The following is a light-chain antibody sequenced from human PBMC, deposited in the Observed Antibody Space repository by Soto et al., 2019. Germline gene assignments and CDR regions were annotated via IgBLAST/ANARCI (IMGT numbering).Light chain of an antibody. J-gene: IGLJ1*01. Sequence: QSALTQPASVSGSPGQSITISCTGTSSDVGGYIYVSWYQQHPGKAPKLMIYEVSNRPSGVSNRFSGSKSGNTASLTISGLQAEEEADYYCSSYSRSSFYVFGTGTKVTV. CDR3: SSYSRSSFYV. V-gene: IGLV2-14*01. CDR1: SSDVGGYIY. CDR2: EVS.